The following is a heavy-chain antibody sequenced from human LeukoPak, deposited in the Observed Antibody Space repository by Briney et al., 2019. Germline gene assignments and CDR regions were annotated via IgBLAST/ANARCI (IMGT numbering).Heavy chain of an antibody. J-gene: IGHJ4*02. CDR1: GGSISSYY. CDR2: IYTSGSA. V-gene: IGHV4-4*07. Sequence: SETLSLTCTVSGGSISSYYWSWIRQPAGKGLEWIGRIYTSGSANYNPSLKSRVTMSVDTSKNQFSLKLSSVTAADTAVYYCALQLGYCSSTSCPSSDYWGQGTLVTVSS. D-gene: IGHD2-2*01. CDR3: ALQLGYCSSTSCPSSDY.